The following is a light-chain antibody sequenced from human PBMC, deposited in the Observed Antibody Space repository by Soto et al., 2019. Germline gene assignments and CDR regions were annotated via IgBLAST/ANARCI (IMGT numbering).Light chain of an antibody. V-gene: IGKV1-39*01. CDR1: QTISNY. J-gene: IGKJ3*01. CDR2: DAS. CDR3: QKTYSTPFT. Sequence: DIQMTQSPSSLSASVGDRVTINCRASQTISNYLNWYQEKPGKAPKLLIYDASNLQSGVPSRFSGSGSGTEFTLTISNLQPEDFATYYCQKTYSTPFTFGPGTKVDI.